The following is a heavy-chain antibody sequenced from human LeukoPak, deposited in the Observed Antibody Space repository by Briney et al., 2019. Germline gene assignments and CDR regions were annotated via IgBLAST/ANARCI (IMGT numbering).Heavy chain of an antibody. D-gene: IGHD2-21*02. Sequence: LSHTRIVSGGSLSSGSYYRSWIRQPAGKGLECIRRIYTSGSTKYHPSRKSRVPISVNTSKNQCILKRSSVDPADTAVFSCARIYCGCDCRGYYYHYYMDVWGKGTTVTISS. V-gene: IGHV4-61*02. CDR1: GGSLSSGSYY. CDR2: IYTSGST. CDR3: ARIYCGCDCRGYYYHYYMDV. J-gene: IGHJ6*03.